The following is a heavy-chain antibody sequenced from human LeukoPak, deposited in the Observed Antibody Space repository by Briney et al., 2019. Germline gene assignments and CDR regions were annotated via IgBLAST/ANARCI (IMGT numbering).Heavy chain of an antibody. V-gene: IGHV3-7*01. D-gene: IGHD3-10*01. CDR3: ASGELLNMGLDY. Sequence: PGGSLRLSCTVSGFIFSDFSMSWVRQAPGKGLEWVANIKQDGSEKYYVDSVKGRFTISRDNAKNSLYLQMNSLRAEDTAVYYCASGELLNMGLDYWGQGTLVTVSS. J-gene: IGHJ4*02. CDR2: IKQDGSEK. CDR1: GFIFSDFS.